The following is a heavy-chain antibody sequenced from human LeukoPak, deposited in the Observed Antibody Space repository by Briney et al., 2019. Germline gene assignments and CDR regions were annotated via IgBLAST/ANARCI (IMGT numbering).Heavy chain of an antibody. D-gene: IGHD3-22*01. V-gene: IGHV3-30*02. CDR1: GFPFNSYG. J-gene: IGHJ4*02. CDR3: AKDPTYYYDSSGPDY. Sequence: PGGSLRLSCAASGFPFNSYGMHWVRQAPGKGLEWVAFIRNDGGNKYSADSGKGRFTISRDNSKNTLYLQMNSLRPEDTAVYYCAKDPTYYYDSSGPDYWGQGTLVTVSS. CDR2: IRNDGGNK.